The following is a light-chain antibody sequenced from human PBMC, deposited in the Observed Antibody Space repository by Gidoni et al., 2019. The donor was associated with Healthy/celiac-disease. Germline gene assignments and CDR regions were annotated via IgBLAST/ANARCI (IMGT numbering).Light chain of an antibody. Sequence: EIVLTQSPATLSLSPGERATLSCRASQSVSSYLAWYQQKPGQAPRPLIYDASNRATGIPARFSGSGSGTAFTLTISSLVPEDFAVYYCQQRSNWPPGFTFGPGTKVDIK. J-gene: IGKJ3*01. CDR2: DAS. CDR1: QSVSSY. CDR3: QQRSNWPPGFT. V-gene: IGKV3-11*01.